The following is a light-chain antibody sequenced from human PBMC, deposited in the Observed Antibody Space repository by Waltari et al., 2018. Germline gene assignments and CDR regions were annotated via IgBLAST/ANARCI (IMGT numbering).Light chain of an antibody. CDR2: DAS. Sequence: DIQMTQSPSSLSASVGDRVTITCQASQDISNYLNWYQQKPGKAPKLLIYDASNWETGVPSRFSGSGSGTDFTFTISSLQPEDIATYYCQQYDNLPSFGQATRLEIK. CDR3: QQYDNLPS. V-gene: IGKV1-33*01. J-gene: IGKJ5*01. CDR1: QDISNY.